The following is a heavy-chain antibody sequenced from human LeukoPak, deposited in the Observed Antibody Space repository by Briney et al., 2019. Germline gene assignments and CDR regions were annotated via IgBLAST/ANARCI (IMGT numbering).Heavy chain of an antibody. V-gene: IGHV3-23*01. D-gene: IGHD3-16*02. Sequence: PGGSLRLSCAASGFTFSSYAMSWVRQAQGKGPEWVSDISSSGGSTYYTDSVKGRFTISRDNSKNTLYLQMSSLRAEDTAVYYCARSLSDFYDYVWGSYLPPFDYWGQGTLVTVSS. J-gene: IGHJ4*02. CDR1: GFTFSSYA. CDR3: ARSLSDFYDYVWGSYLPPFDY. CDR2: ISSSGGST.